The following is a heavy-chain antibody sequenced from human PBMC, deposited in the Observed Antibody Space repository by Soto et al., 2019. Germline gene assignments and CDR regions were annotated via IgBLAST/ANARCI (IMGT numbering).Heavy chain of an antibody. Sequence: QVQLVESGGGVVQPGRSLRLSCAASGFTFSSYGMHWVRQAPGKGLEWVAVISYDGSNKYYADSVKGRFTISRDNSKNARYLQMNSLRAEDTAVYYCARTGGDAFYIWGQGTMVTVSS. D-gene: IGHD1-1*01. CDR2: ISYDGSNK. V-gene: IGHV3-30*03. J-gene: IGHJ3*02. CDR3: ARTGGDAFYI. CDR1: GFTFSSYG.